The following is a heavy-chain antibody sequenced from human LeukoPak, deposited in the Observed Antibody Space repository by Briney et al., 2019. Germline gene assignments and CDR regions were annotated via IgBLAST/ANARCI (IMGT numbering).Heavy chain of an antibody. CDR2: ISAYNGNT. J-gene: IGHJ4*02. Sequence: ASVKVSCKASGYTFTSYGISWVRQAPGQGLEWMGWISAYNGNTNYAQKLQGRVTMTTDTSTSTAYMELRSLRSEDTAVYYCARFGYYYGSGSRSFDYWGQGTLVTVSS. D-gene: IGHD3-10*01. V-gene: IGHV1-18*01. CDR1: GYTFTSYG. CDR3: ARFGYYYGSGSRSFDY.